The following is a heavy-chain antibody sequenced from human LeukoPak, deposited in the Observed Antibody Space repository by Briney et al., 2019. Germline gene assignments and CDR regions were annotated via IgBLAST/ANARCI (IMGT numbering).Heavy chain of an antibody. CDR3: ARGIAVAGTDY. D-gene: IGHD6-19*01. CDR1: GFTFSSYA. V-gene: IGHV3-23*01. Sequence: PPGGSLRLSCAASGFTFSSYAMTWLRQAPGKGLEWVSALSASAGRAYYADSVKGRFTISRDNSKNMLYLQMNSLRAEDTAVYFCARGIAVAGTDYWGQGTLVTVSS. J-gene: IGHJ4*02. CDR2: LSASAGRA.